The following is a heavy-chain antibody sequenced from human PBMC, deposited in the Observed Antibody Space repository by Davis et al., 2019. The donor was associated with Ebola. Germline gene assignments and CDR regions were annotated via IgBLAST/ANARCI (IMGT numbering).Heavy chain of an antibody. CDR2: ISYDGSNK. CDR3: ATLYDFWSGYPPFDY. V-gene: IGHV3-30*03. D-gene: IGHD3-3*01. Sequence: GESLKISCAASGFTFSSYGMHWVRQAPGKGLEWVAVISYDGSNKYYADSVKGRFTISRDNSKNTLYLQMNSLRDEDTAVYYCATLYDFWSGYPPFDYWGQGTLVTVSS. J-gene: IGHJ4*02. CDR1: GFTFSSYG.